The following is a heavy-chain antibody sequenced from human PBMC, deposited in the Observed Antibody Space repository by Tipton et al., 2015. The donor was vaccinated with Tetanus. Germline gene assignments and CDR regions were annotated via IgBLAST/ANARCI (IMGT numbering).Heavy chain of an antibody. CDR3: ARDPLGDETIFAS. D-gene: IGHD3-16*01. V-gene: IGHV6-1*01. Sequence: GLVKPSQTLSLTCAISGDSVSSNSAAWNWIRQSPSRGLEWLARTYYRSRWYNDYALSVKSRITISPDTSKNQFSLQLNSVTPDATAVYYGARDPLGDETIFASGGQGTLVPVSS. CDR2: TYYRSRWYN. CDR1: GDSVSSNSAA. J-gene: IGHJ4*02.